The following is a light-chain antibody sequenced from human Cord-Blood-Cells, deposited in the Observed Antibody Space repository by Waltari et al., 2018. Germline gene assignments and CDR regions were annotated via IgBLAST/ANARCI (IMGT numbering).Light chain of an antibody. Sequence: DIQMTQSPSTLSASVGDRVTITCRASQSISSWLAWYQQKPGKAPKLLIYDASSLESGVPSRFSGSGSGTEFTLTISSLQPDDFATYDCQQYNSYSTFGQGTKVEIE. CDR2: DAS. J-gene: IGKJ1*01. CDR1: QSISSW. CDR3: QQYNSYST. V-gene: IGKV1-5*01.